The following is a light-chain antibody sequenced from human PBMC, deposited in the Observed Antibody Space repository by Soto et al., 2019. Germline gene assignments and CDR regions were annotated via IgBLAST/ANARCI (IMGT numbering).Light chain of an antibody. CDR1: QSLLHNNGYNY. V-gene: IGKV2-28*01. CDR2: LGS. Sequence: DIVMTQSPLSLSVTPGEPASISCRSSQSLLHNNGYNYLDWYLQKPGQSPQLLIYLGSNRASGVADRFSGSGSGTDFTLKISRVEAEDVGVYYCMQALQTPTFGQGTKVEIK. J-gene: IGKJ1*01. CDR3: MQALQTPT.